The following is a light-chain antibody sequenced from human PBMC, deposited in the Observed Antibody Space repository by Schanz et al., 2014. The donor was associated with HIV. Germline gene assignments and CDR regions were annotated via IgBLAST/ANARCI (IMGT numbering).Light chain of an antibody. Sequence: EIVLTQSPGTLSLSPGERATLSCRARQSVSNSLAWYQQKPGQTPRLLIYAASTRATGIPVRFSGTGSGTDFTLTITRLEPEDFAVFYCQQYGSSPFTFGQGTKLEIK. CDR2: AAS. J-gene: IGKJ2*01. CDR1: QSVSNS. V-gene: IGKV3-20*01. CDR3: QQYGSSPFT.